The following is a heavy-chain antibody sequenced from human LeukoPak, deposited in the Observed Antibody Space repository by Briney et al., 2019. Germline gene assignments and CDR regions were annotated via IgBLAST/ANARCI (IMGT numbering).Heavy chain of an antibody. D-gene: IGHD3-10*01. CDR3: AKIWFGELLFFMDV. Sequence: GGSLRLSCAASGFTFSSYGMHWVRQAPGKGLEWVAFIRYDGSNKYYADSVKGRFTISRDNSKNTLYLQMNSLRAEDTAVYYCAKIWFGELLFFMDVWGQGSLVTVSS. V-gene: IGHV3-30*02. J-gene: IGHJ4*02. CDR1: GFTFSSYG. CDR2: IRYDGSNK.